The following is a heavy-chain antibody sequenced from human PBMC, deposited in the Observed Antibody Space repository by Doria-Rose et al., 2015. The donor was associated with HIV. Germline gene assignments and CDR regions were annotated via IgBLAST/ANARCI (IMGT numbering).Heavy chain of an antibody. CDR3: ARIKSSRWYHKYYFDF. D-gene: IGHD6-13*01. CDR2: IFSDDER. Sequence: QITLKESGPVLVKPTETLTLTCTVSGVSLSSPGMGVSRIRQPPGKALEWLANIFSDDERSYKTSLKSRLTISRDTSKRQVVLTMTDMDPVDTATYYCARIKSSRWYHKYYFDFWGQGTLVIVSA. J-gene: IGHJ4*02. V-gene: IGHV2-26*01. CDR1: GVSLSSPGMG.